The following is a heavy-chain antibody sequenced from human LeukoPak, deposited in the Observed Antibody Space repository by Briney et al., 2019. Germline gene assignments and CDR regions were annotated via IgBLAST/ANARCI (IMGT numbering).Heavy chain of an antibody. J-gene: IGHJ4*02. CDR3: AREGGVVVTAIPGFDY. V-gene: IGHV4-61*02. Sequence: SETLSLTCTVSVGSISSGSYYWSWIRQPAGKGLEWIGRIYTSGSTNYNPSLKSRVTISVDTSKNQFSLKLSSVTAADMAVYHCAREGGVVVTAIPGFDYWGQGTLVAVPS. D-gene: IGHD2-21*02. CDR1: VGSISSGSYY. CDR2: IYTSGST.